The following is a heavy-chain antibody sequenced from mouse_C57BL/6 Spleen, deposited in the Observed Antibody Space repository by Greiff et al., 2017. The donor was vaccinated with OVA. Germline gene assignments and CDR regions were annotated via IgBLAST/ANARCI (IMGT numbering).Heavy chain of an antibody. Sequence: VQLQQPGAELVKPGASVKLSCKASGYTFTSYWIPWVKQRPGQGLEWIGDIYPGSGSTNYNEKFKGKATLTVDTSSSTAYMQLSSLTSEDSAVYFCLLRSLVWGTGTTVTVSS. CDR1: GYTFTSYW. CDR3: LLRSLV. J-gene: IGHJ1*03. V-gene: IGHV1-55*01. D-gene: IGHD1-1*01. CDR2: IYPGSGST.